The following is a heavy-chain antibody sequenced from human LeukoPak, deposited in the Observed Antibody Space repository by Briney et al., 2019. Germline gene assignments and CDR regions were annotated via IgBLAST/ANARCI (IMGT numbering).Heavy chain of an antibody. J-gene: IGHJ3*02. D-gene: IGHD4-23*01. V-gene: IGHV1-8*02. Sequence: ASVKVSCKASGYTFTSYYMHWVRQAPGQGLEWMGWMNPNSGNTGYAQKFQGRVTMTRNTSISTAYMELSSLRSEDTAVYYCARPAVGYAFDIWGQGTMVTVSS. CDR2: MNPNSGNT. CDR3: ARPAVGYAFDI. CDR1: GYTFTSYY.